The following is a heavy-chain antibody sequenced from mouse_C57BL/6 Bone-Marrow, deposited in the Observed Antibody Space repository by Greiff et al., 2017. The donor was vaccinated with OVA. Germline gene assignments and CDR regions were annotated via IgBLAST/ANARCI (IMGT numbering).Heavy chain of an antibody. D-gene: IGHD1-1*01. CDR2: IDPEDGDP. J-gene: IGHJ1*03. V-gene: IGHV14-1*01. CDR1: GFNIKDYY. Sequence: EVKLMESGAELVRPGASVKLSCTASGFNIKDYYMHWVKQRPEQGLEWIGRIDPEDGDPEYAPKFQGKATMTADTSSNTAYLQLSSLTSEDTAVYYCATGVVAPYWYFDVWGTGTTVTVSS. CDR3: ATGVVAPYWYFDV.